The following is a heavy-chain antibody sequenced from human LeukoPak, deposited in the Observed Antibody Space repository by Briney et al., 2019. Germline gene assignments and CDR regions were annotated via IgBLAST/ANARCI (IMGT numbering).Heavy chain of an antibody. J-gene: IGHJ4*02. D-gene: IGHD4-17*01. V-gene: IGHV4-39*01. Sequence: PSETLSLTCTVSGGSISSNSYFWGWIRQPPGKGLEWIGSPYYSGSTYYNPSLKSRVTMSVDTSRNQLSLKLSSVTAADTAVYYCARQRYSVTVDYWGQGTLVTVSS. CDR3: ARQRYSVTVDY. CDR1: GGSISSNSYF. CDR2: PYYSGST.